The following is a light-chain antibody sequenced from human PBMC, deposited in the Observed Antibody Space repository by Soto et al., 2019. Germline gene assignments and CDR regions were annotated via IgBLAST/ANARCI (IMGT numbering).Light chain of an antibody. Sequence: DIQMTQSPSTLSASVGDRVTITCRASQSISSWLAWYQQKPGKAPKLLIYDASSLECGVPSRFSGSGSGTEFTLTISSLQPDDFATDYCQQYNSYPRTFGQGTKLEIK. CDR3: QQYNSYPRT. V-gene: IGKV1-5*01. CDR2: DAS. J-gene: IGKJ2*01. CDR1: QSISSW.